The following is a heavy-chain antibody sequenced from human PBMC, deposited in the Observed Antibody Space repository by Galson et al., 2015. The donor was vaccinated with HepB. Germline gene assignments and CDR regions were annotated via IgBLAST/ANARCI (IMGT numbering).Heavy chain of an antibody. V-gene: IGHV3-30*03. Sequence: SLRLSCAASGFTFSNYGLHWVRQAPGKGLEWVAIISYDGTDKKYAASVKGRFTISRDNSKNTLYLQLNSLRAEDTAVYYCAREDNWNYWVYWGQGTLVTVSS. CDR3: AREDNWNYWVY. CDR2: ISYDGTDK. J-gene: IGHJ4*02. D-gene: IGHD1-7*01. CDR1: GFTFSNYG.